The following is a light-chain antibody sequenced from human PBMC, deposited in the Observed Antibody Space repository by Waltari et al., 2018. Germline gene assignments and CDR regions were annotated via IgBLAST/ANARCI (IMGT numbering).Light chain of an antibody. CDR3: QQLNLYPFT. J-gene: IGKJ3*01. V-gene: IGKV1-9*01. CDR1: QGISSN. Sequence: IKLTQSPSSLSDSVGDRVTITCRASQGISSNLAWYQQKSGKAPKLLIYGASTLQSGVPSRFSGSGSGTDFTLTISSLQPEDFATYYCQQLNLYPFTFGPGTKVDIK. CDR2: GAS.